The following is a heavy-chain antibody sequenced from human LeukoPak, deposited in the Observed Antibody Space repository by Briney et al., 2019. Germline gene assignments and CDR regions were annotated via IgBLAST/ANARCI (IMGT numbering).Heavy chain of an antibody. J-gene: IGHJ4*02. D-gene: IGHD4/OR15-4a*01. Sequence: SETLSLTCTVSGGSISSYYWSWIRQPPGKGLEWIGYIYYSGSTNYNPSLKSRATIPVDTSKNQFSLKLSSVTAADTAVYYCARGVDYGEDYWGQGTLVTVSS. CDR2: IYYSGST. V-gene: IGHV4-59*01. CDR3: ARGVDYGEDY. CDR1: GGSISSYY.